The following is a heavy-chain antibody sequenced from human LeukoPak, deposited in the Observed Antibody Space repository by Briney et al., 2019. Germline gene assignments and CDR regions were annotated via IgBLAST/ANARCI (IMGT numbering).Heavy chain of an antibody. CDR2: VYYSGST. Sequence: PSETLSLTCTVSGGSISSVNYYWGWIRQPPGKGLEWIGSVYYSGSTYYCPSLKSRVTISVDTSKNQFSLELSSVTAADTTVYYCAGGSYDNRGYSFDYWGQGTLVTVSS. J-gene: IGHJ4*02. V-gene: IGHV4-39*01. D-gene: IGHD3-22*01. CDR1: GGSISSVNYY. CDR3: AGGSYDNRGYSFDY.